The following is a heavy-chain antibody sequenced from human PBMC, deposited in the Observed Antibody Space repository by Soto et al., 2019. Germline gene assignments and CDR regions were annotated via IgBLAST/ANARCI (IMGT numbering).Heavy chain of an antibody. J-gene: IGHJ4*02. V-gene: IGHV3-15*01. Sequence: LRLSCAASGFTFSNAWMNWVRQAPGKGLEWLGRIKSKTDGGTTDYAAPVKGRFTISRDDSNNTLYLQMNSLKTEDTAVYYCTTDITLIVVSFWGQGTLVTVSS. CDR2: IKSKTDGGTT. CDR3: TTDITLIVVSF. D-gene: IGHD3-22*01. CDR1: GFTFSNAW.